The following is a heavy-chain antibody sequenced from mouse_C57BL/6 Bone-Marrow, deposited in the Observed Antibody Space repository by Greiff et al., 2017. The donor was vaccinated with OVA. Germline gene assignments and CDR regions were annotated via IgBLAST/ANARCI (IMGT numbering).Heavy chain of an antibody. D-gene: IGHD2-5*01. CDR3: ARAGYYSNYVAY. Sequence: QVQLQQSGAELARPGASVKLSCKASGYTFTSYGISWVKQRTGQGLEWIGEIYPRSGNTYYNEKVKGKATLTADKSSSTAYMELRSLTSEDSAVYFCARAGYYSNYVAYWGQGTLVTVSA. CDR2: IYPRSGNT. V-gene: IGHV1-81*01. CDR1: GYTFTSYG. J-gene: IGHJ3*01.